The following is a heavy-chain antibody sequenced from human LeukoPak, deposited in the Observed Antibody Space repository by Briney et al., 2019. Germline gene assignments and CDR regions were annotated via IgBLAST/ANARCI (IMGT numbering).Heavy chain of an antibody. J-gene: IGHJ4*02. V-gene: IGHV1-2*04. CDR3: ARFAPRGNYFDY. Sequence: ASVKVSCKASGGTFSSYAISWVRQAPGQGLEWMGWINPNSGGTNYAQKFQGWVTMTRDTSISTAYMELSRLRSDDTAVYYCARFAPRGNYFDYWGQGTLVTVSS. CDR1: GGTFSSYA. CDR2: INPNSGGT.